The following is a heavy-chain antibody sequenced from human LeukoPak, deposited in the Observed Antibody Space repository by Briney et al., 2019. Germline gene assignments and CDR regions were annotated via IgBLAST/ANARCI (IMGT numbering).Heavy chain of an antibody. CDR1: EFTFSNYA. Sequence: GGSLRLSCAASEFTFSNYAMHWVRQTPGKGLEWVAVISYDGSNKFYPDSVRGRFTISRDNSKNTLYLQMNSLRPEDTAVYYCARDGRATESAFDIWGQGTMVTVSS. CDR2: ISYDGSNK. D-gene: IGHD5-12*01. J-gene: IGHJ3*02. V-gene: IGHV3-30*04. CDR3: ARDGRATESAFDI.